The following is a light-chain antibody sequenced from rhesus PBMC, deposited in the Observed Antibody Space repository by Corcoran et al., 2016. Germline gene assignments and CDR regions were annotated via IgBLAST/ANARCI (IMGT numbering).Light chain of an antibody. V-gene: IGKV3-42*03. J-gene: IGKJ2*01. Sequence: EIVLTQSPATLSLSPGERATLSCRASQSVSSSLAWYQQKPEQAPRLLIYGASSRATGIPDRFSGSGSGTDFTLTISSLEPEDFAVYYCQQYSNWPYSFGQVTKVEIK. CDR1: QSVSSS. CDR3: QQYSNWPYS. CDR2: GAS.